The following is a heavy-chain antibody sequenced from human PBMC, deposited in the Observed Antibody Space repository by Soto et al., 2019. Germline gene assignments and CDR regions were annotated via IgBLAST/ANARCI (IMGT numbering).Heavy chain of an antibody. Sequence: PGESLKISCKGSGYSFTSYWIGWVRQMPEKGLEWMGIIYPGDSDTRYSPSFQGQVTISADKSISTAYLQWSSLKASDTAMYYCAIPSSTVTDYYGMDVWGQGTTVTVSS. CDR2: IYPGDSDT. V-gene: IGHV5-51*01. CDR1: GYSFTSYW. D-gene: IGHD4-4*01. J-gene: IGHJ6*02. CDR3: AIPSSTVTDYYGMDV.